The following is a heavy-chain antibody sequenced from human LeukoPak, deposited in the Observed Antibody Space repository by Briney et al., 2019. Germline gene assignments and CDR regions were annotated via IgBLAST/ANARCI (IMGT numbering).Heavy chain of an antibody. J-gene: IGHJ6*03. D-gene: IGHD6-6*01. V-gene: IGHV1-8*01. CDR1: GYTFTSYD. CDR3: ARGALDYYYMDV. CDR2: MNPNSGNT. Sequence: ASVKVSCKASGYTFTSYDINWVRQATGQGLEWMGWMNPNSGNTGYAQKFQGRVTMTRNTSISTAYMELSSLRSEDTAVYYCARGALDYYYMDVWGKGTTVTVSS.